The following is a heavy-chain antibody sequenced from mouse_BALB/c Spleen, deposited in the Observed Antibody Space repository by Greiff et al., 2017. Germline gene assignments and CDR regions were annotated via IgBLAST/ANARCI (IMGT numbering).Heavy chain of an antibody. D-gene: IGHD1-1*01. V-gene: IGHV1-69*02. CDR1: GYTFTSYW. CDR3: ARGGWDYYGSNYAMDY. Sequence: QVQLQQPGAELVKPGASVKLSCKASGYTFTSYWMHWVKQRPGQGLEWIGEIDPSDSYTNYNQKFKGKATLTVDKSSSTAYMQLSSLTSEDSAVYYCARGGWDYYGSNYAMDYWGQGTSVTVSA. CDR2: IDPSDSYT. J-gene: IGHJ4*01.